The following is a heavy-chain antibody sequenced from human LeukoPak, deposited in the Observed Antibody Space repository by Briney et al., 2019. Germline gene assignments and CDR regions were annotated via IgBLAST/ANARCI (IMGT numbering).Heavy chain of an antibody. Sequence: SVKVSCKASGGTFSSYAISWVRQAPGQGLEWMGGIIPIFGTANYAQKFQGRVTITADESTSTAYMELSSLRSEDTAVYYCARARDGVSRYYYGSGSPPTGFDPWGQGTLVTVSS. D-gene: IGHD3-10*01. CDR3: ARARDGVSRYYYGSGSPPTGFDP. CDR1: GGTFSSYA. J-gene: IGHJ5*02. V-gene: IGHV1-69*01. CDR2: IIPIFGTA.